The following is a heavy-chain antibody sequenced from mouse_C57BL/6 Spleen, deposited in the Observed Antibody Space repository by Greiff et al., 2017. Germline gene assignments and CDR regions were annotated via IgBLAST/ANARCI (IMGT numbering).Heavy chain of an antibody. CDR1: GYTFTCYW. Sequence: VQLQQSGAELIKPGASPKMSCNAPGYTFTCYWITWVTQRPGQGLEWIGDLYPGSGSTNYNEKFKSTATLTVDTSSSTAYMQLSSLTSEDSAVYYCARGLGFAYWGQGTLVTVSA. CDR3: ARGLGFAY. CDR2: LYPGSGST. D-gene: IGHD4-1*01. J-gene: IGHJ3*01. V-gene: IGHV1-55*01.